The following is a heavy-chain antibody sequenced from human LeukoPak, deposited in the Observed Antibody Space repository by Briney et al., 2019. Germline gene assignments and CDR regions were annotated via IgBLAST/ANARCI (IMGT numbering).Heavy chain of an antibody. V-gene: IGHV1-2*02. CDR1: GYTFTGYY. J-gene: IGHJ3*02. Sequence: GASVKVSCKASGYTFTGYYMHWVRQAPGQGLEWMGWINPNSGGTNYAQKFQGRVTMTRDTSISTAYMELSRLRSDDTAVYYCAREVQRRSGWYDAVDAFDIWGQGTMVTVSS. D-gene: IGHD6-19*01. CDR2: INPNSGGT. CDR3: AREVQRRSGWYDAVDAFDI.